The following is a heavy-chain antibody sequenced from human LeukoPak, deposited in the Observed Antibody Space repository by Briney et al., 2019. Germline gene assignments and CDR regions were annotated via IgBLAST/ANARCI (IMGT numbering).Heavy chain of an antibody. J-gene: IGHJ4*02. Sequence: GGSLRLSCAASGFTFSNYAMSWVRQAPGKGLEWVSGISGSGASTYYADSVKGRFTISRDNSKNTLYLQMNSLRVEDTAVYYCAKDRIAVAGAGPFDYWGQGTLVTVSS. D-gene: IGHD6-19*01. CDR3: AKDRIAVAGAGPFDY. CDR1: GFTFSNYA. CDR2: ISGSGAST. V-gene: IGHV3-23*01.